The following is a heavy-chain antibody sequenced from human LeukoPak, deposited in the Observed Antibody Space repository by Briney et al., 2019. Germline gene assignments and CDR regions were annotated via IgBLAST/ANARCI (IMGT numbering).Heavy chain of an antibody. J-gene: IGHJ4*02. Sequence: SETLSLTCTVSGGSISTYYWSWLRQPPGKGLEWIGEVNLQGGTNYNPSLLRRVAISVDTSANHVSLQMTSVTAADTAVYYCAREGGSYRPLDYSGQGTLVTVSS. CDR3: AREGGSYRPLDY. CDR2: VNLQGGT. CDR1: GGSISTYY. D-gene: IGHD3-16*02. V-gene: IGHV4-59*12.